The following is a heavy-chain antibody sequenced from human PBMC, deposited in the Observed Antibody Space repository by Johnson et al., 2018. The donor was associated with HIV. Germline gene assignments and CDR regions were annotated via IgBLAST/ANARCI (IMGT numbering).Heavy chain of an antibody. CDR1: GFTVSSNY. J-gene: IGHJ3*02. D-gene: IGHD2-8*01. CDR2: IYSGSNT. CDR3: ARGMYGDAFDI. Sequence: VQLVESGGGLVQPGGSLRLSCAASGFTVSSNYMNWIRQAPGKGLEWVSVIYSGSNTYYADSVKGRFTISRDNSKNTLYLQMNSLRAEDTAVYYCARGMYGDAFDIWGQGTMVTVSS. V-gene: IGHV3-66*01.